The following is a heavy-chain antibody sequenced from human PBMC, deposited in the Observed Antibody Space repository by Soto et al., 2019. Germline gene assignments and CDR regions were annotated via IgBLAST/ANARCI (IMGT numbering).Heavy chain of an antibody. D-gene: IGHD5-12*01. CDR3: ARASGYDYGWYFDL. Sequence: SETLSLTCTVSGGSISSYYWSWIRQPPGKGLEWIGYIYYSGSTNYNPSLKSRVTISVDTSKNQFSLKLSSVTAADTAVYYCARASGYDYGWYFDLWGRGTLVTVSS. CDR2: IYYSGST. V-gene: IGHV4-59*01. J-gene: IGHJ2*01. CDR1: GGSISSYY.